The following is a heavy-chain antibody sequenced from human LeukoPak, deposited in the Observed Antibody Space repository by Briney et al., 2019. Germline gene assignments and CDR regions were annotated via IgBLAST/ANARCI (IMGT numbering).Heavy chain of an antibody. CDR1: GYDFTSYW. CDR2: IYPGDSET. J-gene: IGHJ4*02. V-gene: IGHV5-51*01. CDR3: ARSSHYYYDSSGYRFDY. D-gene: IGHD3-22*01. Sequence: GESLKISCQASGYDFTSYWIGWVRQMPGKGLEWMGIIYPGDSETRYSPSFQGQVTISADKSISTAYLQWSSLKASDTAMYYCARSSHYYYDSSGYRFDYWGQGTLVTVSS.